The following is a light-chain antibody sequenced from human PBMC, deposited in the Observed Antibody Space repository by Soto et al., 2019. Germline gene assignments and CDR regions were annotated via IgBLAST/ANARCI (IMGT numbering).Light chain of an antibody. J-gene: IGKJ1*01. CDR2: KSS. CDR1: QRISSW. CDR3: QQYNSYSWT. Sequence: DIQMTQSPSTLSACVGDRVTITCRASQRISSWLAWYQQKPGKAPKLLSYKSSSLESGVPSRFSGSGSGTEFILTISSLQPDDFATYYCQQYNSYSWTFGQGTKVEIK. V-gene: IGKV1-5*03.